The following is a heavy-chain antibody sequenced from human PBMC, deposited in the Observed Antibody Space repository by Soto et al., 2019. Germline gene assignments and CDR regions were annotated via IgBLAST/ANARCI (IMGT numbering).Heavy chain of an antibody. CDR2: ITTSGYSI. J-gene: IGHJ4*02. CDR1: GFSFSDYY. CDR3: ARDRSSWYGIDY. V-gene: IGHV3-11*01. Sequence: QVQLVESGGGLVKPGGSLRLSCAASGFSFSDYYMSWIRQAPGKGLEWVSYITTSGYSIYYADSVKGRFTVSRDNAKNSLYLQMNSLRAEDTAVYYCARDRSSWYGIDYWGQGTLVTVSS. D-gene: IGHD6-13*01.